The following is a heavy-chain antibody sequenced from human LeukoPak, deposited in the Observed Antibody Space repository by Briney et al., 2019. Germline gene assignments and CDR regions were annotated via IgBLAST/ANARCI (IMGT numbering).Heavy chain of an antibody. J-gene: IGHJ4*02. CDR1: GGSFSGYY. V-gene: IGHV4-34*01. CDR3: ASRLDYSSSWYSRQTFDY. D-gene: IGHD6-13*01. Sequence: ETLSLTCAVYGGSFSGYYWSWIRQPPGKGLEWIGEINHSGSTNYNPSLKSRVTISVDTSKNQFSLKLSSVTAADTAVYYCASRLDYSSSWYSRQTFDYWGQGTLVTVSS. CDR2: INHSGST.